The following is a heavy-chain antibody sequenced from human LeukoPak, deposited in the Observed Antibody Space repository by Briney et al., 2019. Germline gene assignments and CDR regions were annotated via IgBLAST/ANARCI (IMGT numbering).Heavy chain of an antibody. J-gene: IGHJ5*02. CDR1: GGSISSGSYY. V-gene: IGHV4-61*02. D-gene: IGHD5-18*01. CDR2: IYTSGST. Sequence: SQTLSLTCTVSGGSISSGSYYWSWIRQPAGKGLEWIGRIYTSGSTNYNPSLKSRVTISVDTSKNQFSLKLSSVTAADTAVYYCARTVARPYSYAHYNWSDPWGQGTLVTVSS. CDR3: ARTVARPYSYAHYNWSDP.